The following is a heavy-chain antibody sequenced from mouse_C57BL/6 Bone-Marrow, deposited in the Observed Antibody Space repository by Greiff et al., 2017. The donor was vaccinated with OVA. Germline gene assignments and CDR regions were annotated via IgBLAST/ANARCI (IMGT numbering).Heavy chain of an antibody. CDR3: ARLTTVVGYFDV. Sequence: QVQLQQPGAELVRPGTSVKLSCKASGYTFTSYWMHWVKQRPGQGLEWIGVIDPSDSYTNYNQKFKGKATLTADKSSSTAYMELRSLTSEDSAVYFCARLTTVVGYFDVWGTGTTVTVSS. V-gene: IGHV1-59*01. J-gene: IGHJ1*03. CDR2: IDPSDSYT. CDR1: GYTFTSYW. D-gene: IGHD1-1*01.